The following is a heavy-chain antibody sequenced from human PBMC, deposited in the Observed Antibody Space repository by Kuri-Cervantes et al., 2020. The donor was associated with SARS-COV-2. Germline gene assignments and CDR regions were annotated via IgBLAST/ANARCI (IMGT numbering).Heavy chain of an antibody. D-gene: IGHD5-24*01. CDR1: GFTFSSYA. CDR2: ISYDGSNK. J-gene: IGHJ3*02. Sequence: GESLKISCAASGFTFSSYAMHWVRQAPGKGLEWVAVISYDGSNKYYADSVKGRVTISRDNSKNTLYLQMNSLRADDTAVYYCARDPDGYILNTDFDIWGLGTMVTVSS. CDR3: ARDPDGYILNTDFDI. V-gene: IGHV3-30*04.